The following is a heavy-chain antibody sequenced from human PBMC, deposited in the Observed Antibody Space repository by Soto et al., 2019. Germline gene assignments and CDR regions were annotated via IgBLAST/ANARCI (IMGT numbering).Heavy chain of an antibody. CDR1: GDSMSSSY. J-gene: IGHJ3*01. Sequence: QVLLQESGPGLVKPSETLSLTCTVSGDSMSSSYWSWIRQPPGKGLEWIGYIYYTGSTNYNPSLKNRVTLSLDTSKNKFSLTLNSVTAADTAVYYCARLSPFFDSLTGSQQYDFDLWGQGTMVAV. CDR2: IYYTGST. V-gene: IGHV4-59*01. CDR3: ARLSPFFDSLTGSQQYDFDL. D-gene: IGHD3-9*01.